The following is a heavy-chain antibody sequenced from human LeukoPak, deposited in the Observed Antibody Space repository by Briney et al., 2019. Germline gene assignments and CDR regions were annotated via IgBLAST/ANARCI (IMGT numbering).Heavy chain of an antibody. CDR1: GFTFSSYE. V-gene: IGHV3-48*03. D-gene: IGHD2-8*01. CDR3: AKDRCSNGIGCYYYYMDV. Sequence: GGSLRLSCAASGFTFSSYEMNWVRQAPGKGLEWVSYISSSGSTIYYADSVKGQFTISRDNAKNSLYLQMNSLRAEDTAVYYCAKDRCSNGIGCYYYYMDVWGKGTTVTISS. J-gene: IGHJ6*03. CDR2: ISSSGSTI.